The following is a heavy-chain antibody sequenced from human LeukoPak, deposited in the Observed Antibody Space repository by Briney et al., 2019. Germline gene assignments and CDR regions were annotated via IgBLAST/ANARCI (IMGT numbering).Heavy chain of an antibody. CDR3: AGYSVSWEHFQH. CDR2: IYTSGST. Sequence: PSETLSLTCAVSNVSISSYYLSWVRQPAGKGLEWIGRIYTSGSTRYNPSLKSRVTMSVDMSTNQFSLKLSSVTAADTAVYYCAGYSVSWEHFQHWGDSALVTVSS. D-gene: IGHD5/OR15-5a*01. CDR1: NVSISSYY. V-gene: IGHV4-4*07. J-gene: IGHJ1*01.